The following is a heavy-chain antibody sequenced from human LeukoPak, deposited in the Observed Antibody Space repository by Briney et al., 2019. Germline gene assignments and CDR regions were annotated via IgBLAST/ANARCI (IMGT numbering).Heavy chain of an antibody. CDR1: GFTFSSYA. CDR2: ISGSGGST. Sequence: GGSLRLSCAASGFTFSSYAMSWVRQAPGKGLERVSAISGSGGSTYYADSVKGRFTISRDNSKNTLYLQMNSLRAEDTAVYYCAKDQGSGWYYFDYWGQGTLVTVSS. V-gene: IGHV3-23*01. CDR3: AKDQGSGWYYFDY. J-gene: IGHJ4*02. D-gene: IGHD6-19*01.